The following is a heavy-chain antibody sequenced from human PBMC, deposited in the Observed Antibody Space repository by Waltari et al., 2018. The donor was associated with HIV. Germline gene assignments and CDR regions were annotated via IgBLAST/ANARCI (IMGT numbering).Heavy chain of an antibody. D-gene: IGHD3-16*01. CDR3: ARGEDVSLTHLPPGFRLEF. Sequence: LIQSESEVRAPGASVVLSCKASGDRFSNYSLYWLRQAPEQGLEWMGRINPDTGVTTYAQTFRTRVTMTRDTASASTYRGMTRLTAADTATYFCARGEDVSLTHLPPGFRLEFWGKGSLVSVSS. CDR1: GDRFSNYS. J-gene: IGHJ4*02. V-gene: IGHV1-2*06. CDR2: INPDTGVT.